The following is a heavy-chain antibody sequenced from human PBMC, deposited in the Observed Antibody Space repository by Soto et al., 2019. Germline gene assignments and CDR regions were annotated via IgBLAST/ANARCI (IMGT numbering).Heavy chain of an antibody. D-gene: IGHD3-10*01. J-gene: IGHJ4*02. CDR1: RYTFTSYA. V-gene: IGHV1-18*01. Sequence: QVQLVQSRAEVKEPGASVKVSCKASRYTFTSYAISWVRQAPGQGLEWMGWISAYNGNTNYAQKLQGRVTMTTDTSTSTAYMELRSLRSDDTAVYYCARGWFGEFVDYFDFWGQGTLVTVSS. CDR3: ARGWFGEFVDYFDF. CDR2: ISAYNGNT.